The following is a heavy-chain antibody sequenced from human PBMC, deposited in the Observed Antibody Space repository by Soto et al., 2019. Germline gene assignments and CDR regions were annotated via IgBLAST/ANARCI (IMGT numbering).Heavy chain of an antibody. V-gene: IGHV3-74*01. Sequence: EVQLVESGGGLVQPGGSLRLSCAASGFTFSSYWMHWVRQAPGKGLVWVSRINSDGSSTSYADSVKGRFTTSRDNAKNTLYLQMNSLRAEDTAVYYCARVSANYDFWSGYPTYWGQGTLVTVSS. J-gene: IGHJ4*02. CDR1: GFTFSSYW. CDR2: INSDGSST. CDR3: ARVSANYDFWSGYPTY. D-gene: IGHD3-3*01.